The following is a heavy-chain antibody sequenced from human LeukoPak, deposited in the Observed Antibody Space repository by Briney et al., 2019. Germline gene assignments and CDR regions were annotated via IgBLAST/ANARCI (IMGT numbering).Heavy chain of an antibody. J-gene: IGHJ4*02. CDR3: ARRLHDCSSTRCYKIFDY. CDR2: IYTGGST. CDR1: GASISSDY. V-gene: IGHV4-4*09. Sequence: PSETLSLTCTVSGASISSDYWSWIRQPPGKGLEWIGYIYTGGSTKYNPSLESRVTISRDTSNNQFSLKLSSVTAADTAMYYCARRLHDCSSTRCYKIFDYWGQGSLVTVCS. D-gene: IGHD2-2*01.